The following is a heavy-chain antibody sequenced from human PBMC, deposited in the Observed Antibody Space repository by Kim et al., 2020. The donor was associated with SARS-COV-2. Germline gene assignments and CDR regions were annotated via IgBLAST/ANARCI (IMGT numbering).Heavy chain of an antibody. V-gene: IGHV3-33*01. J-gene: IGHJ6*02. CDR3: AAHYDIFNYGMDF. CDR2: IWYDGSNK. D-gene: IGHD3-9*01. CDR1: GFTFSSYG. Sequence: GGSLRLSCAASGFTFSSYGMHWVRQAPGKGLEWVAVIWYDGSNKYYADSVKGRFTISRDNAKNTLYLQMNSLRAEDTAVYYCAAHYDIFNYGMDFWGQGTTVTVSS.